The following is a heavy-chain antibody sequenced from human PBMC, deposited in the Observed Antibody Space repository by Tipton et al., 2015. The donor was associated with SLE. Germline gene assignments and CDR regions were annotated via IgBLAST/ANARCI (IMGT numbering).Heavy chain of an antibody. J-gene: IGHJ6*02. CDR2: IYYSGTT. Sequence: TLSLTCTVSGGSISSSSYYWGWIRQPPGKGLEWIAYIYYSGTTNYNPSLKSRVSISVDTSKNHFSLNLYSVTAADTAVYYCARGSGGVGCDVWGHGTTVIVPS. CDR3: ARGSGGVGCDV. CDR1: GGSISSSSYY. V-gene: IGHV4-61*03. D-gene: IGHD3-10*01.